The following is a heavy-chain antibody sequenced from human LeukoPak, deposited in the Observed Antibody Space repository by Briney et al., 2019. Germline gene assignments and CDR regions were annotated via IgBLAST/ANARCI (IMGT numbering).Heavy chain of an antibody. D-gene: IGHD1-1*01. V-gene: IGHV4-31*03. Sequence: SETLSLTCTVSGGSISSGGYYWSWIRQHPGKGLEWIGYIYYSGSTYYNPSLKSRVTISVDTSKNHSSLKLTSVTAADTAVYYCARGLTNLNWFDPWGQGTLVTVSS. CDR3: ARGLTNLNWFDP. CDR2: IYYSGST. CDR1: GGSISSGGYY. J-gene: IGHJ5*02.